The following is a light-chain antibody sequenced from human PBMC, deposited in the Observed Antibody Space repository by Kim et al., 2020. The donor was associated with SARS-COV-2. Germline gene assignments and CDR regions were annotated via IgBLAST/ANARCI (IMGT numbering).Light chain of an antibody. CDR1: QSISIY. V-gene: IGKV1-39*01. Sequence: ASVGDRVTITCRASQSISIYLNWYPQKPGKAPKLLIYAASSLQSGVPSRFSGSGSGTDFTLTISSLQPEDFATYYCQQSYSTPMYTFGQGTKLEI. CDR2: AAS. CDR3: QQSYSTPMYT. J-gene: IGKJ2*01.